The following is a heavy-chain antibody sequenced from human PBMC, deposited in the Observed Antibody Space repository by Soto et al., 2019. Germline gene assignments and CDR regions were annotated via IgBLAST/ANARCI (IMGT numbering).Heavy chain of an antibody. Sequence: SETLSLTCTVSGGSISNYYWTWIRQTQGKGLERIGYVYYTGSTNYNPSLKSLVQISIDTSKNEFYLNLTSVTAAETAIYYCASVLPRRYSNSAFDYWGQGTMVTVSS. J-gene: IGHJ4*02. V-gene: IGHV4-59*12. CDR2: VYYTGST. CDR3: ASVLPRRYSNSAFDY. CDR1: GGSISNYY. D-gene: IGHD5-12*01.